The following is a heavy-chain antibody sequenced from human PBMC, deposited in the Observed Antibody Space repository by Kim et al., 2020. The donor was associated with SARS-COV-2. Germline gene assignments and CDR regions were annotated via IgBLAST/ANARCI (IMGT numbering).Heavy chain of an antibody. Sequence: ADAVKGRFTTSREHSKNTLYLQMNSLRAEDTAVYYCAKDRSSSSFYGMDVWGQGTTVTVSS. J-gene: IGHJ6*02. V-gene: IGHV3-33*06. CDR3: AKDRSSSSFYGMDV. D-gene: IGHD6-13*01.